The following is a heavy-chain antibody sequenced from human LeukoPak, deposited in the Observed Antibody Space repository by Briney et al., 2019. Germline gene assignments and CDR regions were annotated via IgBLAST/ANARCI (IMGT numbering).Heavy chain of an antibody. Sequence: GGSLRLSCAASGFTVSSNYTSWFRQAPGKGLEWVSVIYSGGSTYYADSVKGRFTISRDNSKNTLYLQMNSLRAEDTAVYYCAMRYDSSGYLVDYWGQGTLVTVSS. CDR1: GFTVSSNY. CDR2: IYSGGST. V-gene: IGHV3-66*01. D-gene: IGHD3-22*01. CDR3: AMRYDSSGYLVDY. J-gene: IGHJ4*02.